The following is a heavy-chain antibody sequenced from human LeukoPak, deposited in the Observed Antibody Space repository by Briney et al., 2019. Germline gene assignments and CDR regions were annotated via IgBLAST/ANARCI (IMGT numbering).Heavy chain of an antibody. CDR1: GFTFSTYG. V-gene: IGHV3-30*02. J-gene: IGHJ4*02. D-gene: IGHD3-9*01. CDR3: AKEQYDILTGYYPPITDY. Sequence: GGSLRLSCAASGFTFSTYGMHWVRQAPGKGLEWVAFIRYDGSNDCYADSVKGRFTISRDNSKNTLYLQMNSLRAEDTAVYYCAKEQYDILTGYYPPITDYWGQGTLVTVSS. CDR2: IRYDGSND.